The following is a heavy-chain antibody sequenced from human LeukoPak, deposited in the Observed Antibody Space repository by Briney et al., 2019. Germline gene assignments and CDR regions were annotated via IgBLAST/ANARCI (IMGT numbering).Heavy chain of an antibody. CDR2: IIPIFGTA. Sequence: SVKVTCKASGGTFSSYAISWVRQAPGQGLEWMGGIIPIFGTADYAQKFQGRVTITADESTSTAYMELSSLRSEDTAVYYCARDSPYHYGSGSATYYMDVWGKGTTVTISS. J-gene: IGHJ6*03. V-gene: IGHV1-69*13. CDR1: GGTFSSYA. D-gene: IGHD3-10*01. CDR3: ARDSPYHYGSGSATYYMDV.